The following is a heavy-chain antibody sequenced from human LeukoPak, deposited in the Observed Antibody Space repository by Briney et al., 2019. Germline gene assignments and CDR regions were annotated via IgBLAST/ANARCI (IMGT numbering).Heavy chain of an antibody. CDR3: ARLLPRDYGSGSYYFDY. V-gene: IGHV4-34*01. D-gene: IGHD3-10*01. CDR2: INHSGSS. CDR1: GGSFRGYY. J-gene: IGHJ4*02. Sequence: PSETLSLTCAVYGGSFRGYYWSWIRQPPGKGLEWIGEINHSGSSNYNPSLKSRVTISLDTSKNQFSLNLSSVTAADTAVYYCARLLPRDYGSGSYYFDYWGQGTLVTVSS.